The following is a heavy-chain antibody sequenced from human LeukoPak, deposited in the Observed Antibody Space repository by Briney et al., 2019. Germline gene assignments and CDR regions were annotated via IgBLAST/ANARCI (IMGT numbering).Heavy chain of an antibody. CDR2: INHSGST. CDR3: AGPAVKPRKNFDY. D-gene: IGHD2-2*02. Sequence: SETLSLTCAVYGGSFSGSYWSWIRQPPGKGLEWIGEINHSGSTNYNPSLKSRVTISVDTSKNQFSLKLSSVTAADTAVYYCAGPAVKPRKNFDYWGQGTLVTVSS. V-gene: IGHV4-34*01. CDR1: GGSFSGSY. J-gene: IGHJ4*02.